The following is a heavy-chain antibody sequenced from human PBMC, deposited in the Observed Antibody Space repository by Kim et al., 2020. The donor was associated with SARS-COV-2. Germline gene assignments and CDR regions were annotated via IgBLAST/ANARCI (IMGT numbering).Heavy chain of an antibody. CDR1: GGSISSSSYY. CDR2: IYYSGST. D-gene: IGHD6-13*01. Sequence: SETLSLTCTVSGGSISSSSYYWGWIRRPPGKGLEWIGSIYYSGSTYYNPSLKSRVTISVDTSKNQFSLKLSSVTAADTAVYYCARRKAAAGTKRFDYWG. CDR3: ARRKAAAGTKRFDY. J-gene: IGHJ4*01. V-gene: IGHV4-39*01.